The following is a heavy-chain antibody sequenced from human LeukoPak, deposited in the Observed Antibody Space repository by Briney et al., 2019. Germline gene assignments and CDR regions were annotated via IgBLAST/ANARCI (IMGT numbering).Heavy chain of an antibody. CDR3: ARDLGSQMATISDWFDP. Sequence: SETLSLTCIVSGGSISNSISYWGWIRQPPGKGLEWIGSVYYIGDTYYNPSLKSRVTVSVDTSKNQFSLKLSSVTAADTAVYFCARDLGSQMATISDWFDPWGRGTLVTVSS. CDR2: VYYIGDT. V-gene: IGHV4-39*07. J-gene: IGHJ5*02. D-gene: IGHD5-12*01. CDR1: GGSISNSISY.